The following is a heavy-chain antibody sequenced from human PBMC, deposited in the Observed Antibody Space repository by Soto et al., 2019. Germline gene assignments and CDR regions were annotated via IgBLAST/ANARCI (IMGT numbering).Heavy chain of an antibody. CDR3: ARDHSSGWYGTYYYYGMDV. V-gene: IGHV1-8*01. CDR1: GYTFTSYD. D-gene: IGHD6-19*01. Sequence: QVQLVQSGAEVKKPGASVKVSCKASGYTFTSYDINWVRQATGQGLEWMGWMNTNSGNTGYAQKFQGRVTMTRNTSTRTGYMELSSLRSEDTAVYYCARDHSSGWYGTYYYYGMDVWGQGTTVTVSS. J-gene: IGHJ6*02. CDR2: MNTNSGNT.